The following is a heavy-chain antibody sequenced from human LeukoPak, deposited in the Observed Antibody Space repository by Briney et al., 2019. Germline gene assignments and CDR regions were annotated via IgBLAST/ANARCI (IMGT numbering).Heavy chain of an antibody. Sequence: SETLSLTCTVSGYSISSGYYWGWIQQPPGKGLEWIGSIYHSGSTYYNPSLKSRVTISVDTSKNQFSLKLSSVTAADTAVYYCARVKMAAAGSFGFDPWGQGTLVTVSS. D-gene: IGHD6-13*01. CDR2: IYHSGST. CDR1: GYSISSGYY. V-gene: IGHV4-38-2*02. CDR3: ARVKMAAAGSFGFDP. J-gene: IGHJ5*02.